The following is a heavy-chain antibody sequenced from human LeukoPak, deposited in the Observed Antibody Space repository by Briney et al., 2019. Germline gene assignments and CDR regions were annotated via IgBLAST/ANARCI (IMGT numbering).Heavy chain of an antibody. J-gene: IGHJ4*02. D-gene: IGHD3-22*01. CDR3: ARANYFPETAPGSYYYDSSGYYYGGTSYYFDY. Sequence: PSQTLSLTCTVSGGSISSGGYYWSWIRQHPGKGLEWIGYIYYSGSTYYNPSLKSRVTISVDTSKNQFSLKLSSVTAADTAVYYCARANYFPETAPGSYYYDSSGYYYGGTSYYFDYWGQGTLVT. CDR2: IYYSGST. V-gene: IGHV4-31*03. CDR1: GGSISSGGYY.